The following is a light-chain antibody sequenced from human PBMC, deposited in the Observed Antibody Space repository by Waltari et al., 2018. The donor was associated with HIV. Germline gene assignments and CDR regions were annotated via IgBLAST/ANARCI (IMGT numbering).Light chain of an antibody. Sequence: SYVLTQPPSVSVAPGKTARITCGGNNIGSKSVHWYQQKPGQAPVLVIYYDSDRPSGIPEQFSGSNSGNTATLTISRVEAGDEADYYGQVWDSSSDHVVFGGGTKLTVL. J-gene: IGLJ2*01. V-gene: IGLV3-21*04. CDR2: YDS. CDR1: NIGSKS. CDR3: QVWDSSSDHVV.